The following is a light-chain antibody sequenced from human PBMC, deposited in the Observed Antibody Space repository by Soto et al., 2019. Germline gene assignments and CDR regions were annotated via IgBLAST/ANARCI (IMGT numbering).Light chain of an antibody. V-gene: IGKV1-5*03. Sequence: DIQMTQSPSTLSGSVGDRVTITCRASQTISSWLAWYQQKPGKAPKLLIYKPSTLKSGVPSRFSGSGSGTEFTLTISSLQPDEFATYYCQHYNSYSEAFGQGTKVELK. CDR1: QTISSW. J-gene: IGKJ1*01. CDR3: QHYNSYSEA. CDR2: KPS.